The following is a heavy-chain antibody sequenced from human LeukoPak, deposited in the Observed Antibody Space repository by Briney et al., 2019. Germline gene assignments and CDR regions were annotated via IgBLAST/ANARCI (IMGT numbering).Heavy chain of an antibody. CDR3: ASMRDGYNWAANY. V-gene: IGHV1-2*02. D-gene: IGHD5-24*01. J-gene: IGHJ4*02. Sequence: VASVKVSCKASGYTFTGYYMHWVRQAPGQGLEWMGYIYPNSGATKYAQKFQGRVTMTRDTSISTAYMELSGLGSDDTAVYYCASMRDGYNWAANYWGQGTLVTVSS. CDR2: IYPNSGAT. CDR1: GYTFTGYY.